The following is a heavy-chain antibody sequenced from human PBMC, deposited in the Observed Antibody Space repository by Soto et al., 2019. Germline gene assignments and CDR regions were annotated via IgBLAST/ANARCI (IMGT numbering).Heavy chain of an antibody. CDR1: GFTFSSYG. J-gene: IGHJ6*03. V-gene: IGHV3-30*18. CDR2: ISYDGSNK. D-gene: IGHD3-3*01. Sequence: PGGSLRLSCAASGFTFSSYGMHWVRQAPGKGLEWVAVISYDGSNKYYADSVKGRFTISRDNSKNTLYLQMNSLRAEDTAVYYCAKNVRAHYYYYYMDVWGKGTTVTVSS. CDR3: AKNVRAHYYYYYMDV.